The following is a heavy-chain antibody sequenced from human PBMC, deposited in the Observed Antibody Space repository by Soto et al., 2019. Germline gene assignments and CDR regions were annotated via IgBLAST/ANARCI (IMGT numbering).Heavy chain of an antibody. CDR3: ARGQPGGHGHTTLDY. CDR2: IYTYNGNT. V-gene: IGHV1-18*01. J-gene: IGHJ4*02. D-gene: IGHD1-1*01. CDR1: GYMFTNYG. Sequence: ASVKVSCKASGYMFTNYGISWVRQAPGQGLERMGWIYTYNGNTDYAQIVQGRVTMTTDTSTSTAYMELRNLRSNDTAVYYCARGQPGGHGHTTLDYWRQENPVPVSS.